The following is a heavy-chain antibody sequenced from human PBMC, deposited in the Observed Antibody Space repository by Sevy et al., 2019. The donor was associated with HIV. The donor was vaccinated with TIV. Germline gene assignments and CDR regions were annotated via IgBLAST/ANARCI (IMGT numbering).Heavy chain of an antibody. Sequence: ASLKVSCKASGYTFSGYYIHWVRQAPGQGLEWMGRFNPKSGGTNYAQKFQGRVTMTTDTSISTAYMDLSRLRSDDTAVYYCARGLEYCGSIDWPFGFWGQGTLVTVSS. V-gene: IGHV1-2*06. CDR2: FNPKSGGT. J-gene: IGHJ4*02. CDR3: ARGLEYCGSIDWPFGF. CDR1: GYTFSGYY. D-gene: IGHD2-2*01.